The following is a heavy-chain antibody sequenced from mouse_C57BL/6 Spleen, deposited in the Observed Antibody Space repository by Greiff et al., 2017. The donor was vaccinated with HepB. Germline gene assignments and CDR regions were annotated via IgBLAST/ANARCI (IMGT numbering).Heavy chain of an antibody. CDR1: GFNIKDDY. CDR3: TTFTTVKDY. D-gene: IGHD1-1*01. V-gene: IGHV14-4*01. J-gene: IGHJ2*01. CDR2: IDPENGDT. Sequence: VQLQQSGAELVRPGASVKLSCTASGFNIKDDYMHWVKQRPEQGLEWIGWIDPENGDTEYASKFQGKATITADTSSNTAYLQLSSLTSEDTAVYYCTTFTTVKDYWGQGTTLTVSS.